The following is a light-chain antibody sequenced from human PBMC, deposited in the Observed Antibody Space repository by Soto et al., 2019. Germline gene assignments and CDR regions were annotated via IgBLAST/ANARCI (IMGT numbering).Light chain of an antibody. CDR1: QSVSNQ. J-gene: IGKJ1*01. V-gene: IGKV3-11*01. Sequence: EIVLTQSPVTLSLSPGARATLSCRASQSVSNQLAWYQQKPGQAPRLLIYDASRRVTGIPARFSGSGFGTDFTLTISSLEPEDFAVYYCQQRSNWPPWTFGQGTKVDIK. CDR3: QQRSNWPPWT. CDR2: DAS.